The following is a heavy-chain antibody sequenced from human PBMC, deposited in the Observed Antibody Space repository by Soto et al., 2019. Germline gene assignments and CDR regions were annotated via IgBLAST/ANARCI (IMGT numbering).Heavy chain of an antibody. CDR1: GYTFSSYG. D-gene: IGHD2-2*01. CDR2: ISASTSKT. J-gene: IGHJ5*02. CDR3: ARVEAAMSGRWFDP. V-gene: IGHV1-18*01. Sequence: QDQLVQSGAEVKKPGASVKVSCKASGYTFSSYGISWVRQAPGQGLEWLGWISASTSKTKYAQKFQGRVTMTTDRSTSTVDMELRGLRSDDTAVYYCARVEAAMSGRWFDPWGQGTLVTVSS.